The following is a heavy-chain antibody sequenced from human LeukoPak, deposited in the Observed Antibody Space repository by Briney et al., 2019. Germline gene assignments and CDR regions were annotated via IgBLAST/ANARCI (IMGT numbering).Heavy chain of an antibody. D-gene: IGHD5-18*01. CDR2: ISGSGGST. J-gene: IGHJ4*02. Sequence: PGGSLRLSSAASGFTFSSYAMSWVRQAPGKGLEWVSAISGSGGSTYYADSVKGRFTISRDNSKNTLYLQMNSLRAEDTAVYYCAKDRGKIQLWDPPASSYWGQGTLVTVSS. V-gene: IGHV3-23*01. CDR1: GFTFSSYA. CDR3: AKDRGKIQLWDPPASSY.